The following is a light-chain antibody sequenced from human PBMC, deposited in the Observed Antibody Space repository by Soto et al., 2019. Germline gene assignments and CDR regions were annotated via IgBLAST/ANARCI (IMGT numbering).Light chain of an antibody. J-gene: IGKJ1*01. Sequence: PGESAALSCRASQSVTGNYLGWYRQKPGQPPRLLIYGISSRAAGIPDRFSGSGSGTDFTLTITRLEPEDSAVYYCQQYSSSPWTFGQGTRVEI. CDR2: GIS. CDR1: QSVTGNY. V-gene: IGKV3-20*01. CDR3: QQYSSSPWT.